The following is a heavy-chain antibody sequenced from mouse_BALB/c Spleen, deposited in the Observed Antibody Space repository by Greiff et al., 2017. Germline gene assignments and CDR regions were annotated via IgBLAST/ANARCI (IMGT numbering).Heavy chain of an antibody. J-gene: IGHJ4*01. CDR1: GYTFTSYV. Sequence: EVQLQQSGPELVKPGASVKMSCKASGYTFTSYVMHWVKQKPGQGLEWIGYINPYNDGTKYNEKFKGKATLTSDKSSSTAYMELSSLTSEDSAVYYCARSGGSSYIGAMDYWGQGTSVTVSS. V-gene: IGHV1-14*01. CDR2: INPYNDGT. D-gene: IGHD1-1*01. CDR3: ARSGGSSYIGAMDY.